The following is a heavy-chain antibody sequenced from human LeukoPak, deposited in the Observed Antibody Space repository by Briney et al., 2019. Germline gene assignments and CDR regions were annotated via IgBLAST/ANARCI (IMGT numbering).Heavy chain of an antibody. CDR1: GFTFSNAW. V-gene: IGHV3-15*01. Sequence: GGYLRLYCAASGFTFSNAWMSWVRQARGKGLEWVGRIKSKTDGGTTDYAAPVKGRFTISRDDSKNTLYLQMNSLKTEDTAVYYCTTEFDGGYPWEDWGQGTLVTVSS. D-gene: IGHD2-15*01. CDR2: IKSKTDGGTT. CDR3: TTEFDGGYPWED. J-gene: IGHJ4*02.